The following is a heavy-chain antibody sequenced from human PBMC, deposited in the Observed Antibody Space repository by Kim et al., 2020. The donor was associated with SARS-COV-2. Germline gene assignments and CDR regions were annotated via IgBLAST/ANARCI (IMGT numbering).Heavy chain of an antibody. J-gene: IGHJ4*02. V-gene: IGHV7-4-1*02. D-gene: IGHD3-22*01. CDR3: ARVVPEFNHYYDSSGYYFDS. Sequence: ASVKVSCKASGYTFTSYAMNWVRQAPGQGLEWMGWINTNTGNPTYAQGFTGRFVFSLDTSVSTAYLQISSLKAEDTAVYYCARVVPEFNHYYDSSGYYFDSWGQGTLVTVSS. CDR2: INTNTGNP. CDR1: GYTFTSYA.